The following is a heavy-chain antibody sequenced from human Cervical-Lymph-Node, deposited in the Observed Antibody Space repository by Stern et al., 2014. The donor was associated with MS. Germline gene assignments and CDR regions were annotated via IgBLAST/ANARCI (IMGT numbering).Heavy chain of an antibody. CDR3: ARDPHIAVAGTGGGFDP. J-gene: IGHJ5*02. D-gene: IGHD6-19*01. V-gene: IGHV1-18*01. Sequence: LQLVQSGAEVKKPGTSVKVSCNASGYTFRKYGLSWVRQAPGQGLEWMGWISGYNDDTNYVEKFQGRVTMTTDTSTNTAYLELRSLTSDDTAVYYCARDPHIAVAGTGGGFDPWGQGTLVTVSS. CDR1: GYTFRKYG. CDR2: ISGYNDDT.